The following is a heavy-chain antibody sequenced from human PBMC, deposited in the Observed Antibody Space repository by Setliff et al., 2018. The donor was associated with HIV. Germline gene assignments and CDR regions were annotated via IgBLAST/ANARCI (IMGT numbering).Heavy chain of an antibody. CDR1: GYSISSDYF. Sequence: SETLSLTCAVSGYSISSDYFWGWIRQSPGKGLEWIGSCYQSGNIYYNPSLKSRVTISVDTSKNQFSLRLTSVNAADTAVYYCARGGRSWFQNFHGAFDVWGQGTMVTVSS. J-gene: IGHJ3*01. CDR3: ARGGRSWFQNFHGAFDV. D-gene: IGHD3-16*01. V-gene: IGHV4-38-2*01. CDR2: CYQSGNI.